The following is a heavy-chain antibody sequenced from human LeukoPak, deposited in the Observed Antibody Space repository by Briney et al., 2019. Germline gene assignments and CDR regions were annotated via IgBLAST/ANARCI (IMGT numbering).Heavy chain of an antibody. CDR1: GFTFSNFA. CDR3: ARTYSSGYRDFDY. D-gene: IGHD6-19*01. J-gene: IGHJ4*02. Sequence: GGSLRLSCAASGFTFSNFAMHWVRQAPGEGLEWVAVISYDGSNKYYADSVKGRFTISRDNSESTLYLQTNSPRVDDTAVYYCARTYSSGYRDFDYWGQGTLVTVSS. V-gene: IGHV3-30*04. CDR2: ISYDGSNK.